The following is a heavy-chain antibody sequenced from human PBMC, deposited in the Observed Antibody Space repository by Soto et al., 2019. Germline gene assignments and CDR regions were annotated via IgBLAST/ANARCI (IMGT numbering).Heavy chain of an antibody. V-gene: IGHV4-34*01. D-gene: IGHD3-22*01. CDR1: GGSFSGYY. CDR2: INHSGST. Sequence: SETLSLTCAVYGGSFSGYYWSWIRQPPGKGLEWIGEINHSGSTNYNPSIKSRVTISVDTSKNQFSLKLSSVTAADTAVYYCGIYYYDSSGYYSENAFDIWGQGTMVTVSS. CDR3: GIYYYDSSGYYSENAFDI. J-gene: IGHJ3*02.